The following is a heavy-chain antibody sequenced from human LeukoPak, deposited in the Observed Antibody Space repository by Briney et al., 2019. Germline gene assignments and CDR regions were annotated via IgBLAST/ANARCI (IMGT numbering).Heavy chain of an antibody. CDR3: AYCGGDCPDAFDI. J-gene: IGHJ3*02. D-gene: IGHD2-21*02. Sequence: GGSLRLSRAASGFTFSSYAMHWVRQAPGKGLEWVAVISYDGSNKYYADSVKGRFTISRDNSKNTLYLQMNSLRAEDTAVYYCAYCGGDCPDAFDIWGQGTMVTVSS. V-gene: IGHV3-30*04. CDR1: GFTFSSYA. CDR2: ISYDGSNK.